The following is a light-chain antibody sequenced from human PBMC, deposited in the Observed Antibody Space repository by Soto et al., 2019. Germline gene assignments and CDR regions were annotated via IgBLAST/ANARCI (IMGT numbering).Light chain of an antibody. CDR1: QSVSSTY. V-gene: IGKV3-20*01. CDR2: GAS. J-gene: IGKJ1*01. Sequence: EIVLTQSPGTLSLFPGERATFSCRASQSVSSTYLAWYQQKPGQAPRLLIYGASSRATGIPARFSGSGSGTDFTLTISRLEPEDSAVYYCQQYCSSPRTFGQGTKVEI. CDR3: QQYCSSPRT.